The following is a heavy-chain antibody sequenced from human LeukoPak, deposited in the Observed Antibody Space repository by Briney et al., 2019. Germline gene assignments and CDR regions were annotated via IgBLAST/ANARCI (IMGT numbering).Heavy chain of an antibody. CDR3: ARPTYYYDSSGPQEY. J-gene: IGHJ4*02. V-gene: IGHV3-21*04. Sequence: PGGSLRLSCAVSGFTFSSYSMNWVRQAPGKGLEWVSSISTSSSYIYYADSVKGRFTISRDNARNSLYLQMNSLRAEDTAMYYCARPTYYYDSSGPQEYWGQGTLVTVSS. D-gene: IGHD3-22*01. CDR1: GFTFSSYS. CDR2: ISTSSSYI.